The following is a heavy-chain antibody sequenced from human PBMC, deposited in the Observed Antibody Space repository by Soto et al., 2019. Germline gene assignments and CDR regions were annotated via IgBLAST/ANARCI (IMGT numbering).Heavy chain of an antibody. J-gene: IGHJ5*02. D-gene: IGHD1-26*01. CDR2: ISGYNGNT. CDR1: GYTFASYG. CDR3: ARDGILGTTQGSWFDP. Sequence: QVRLVQSGAEVKEPGASVKVSCKASGYTFASYGINWVRQAPGQGLEWMGWISGYNGNTKYAQKFQGRVTVTTDTSTSTGYMELRSLRSDDTAVYYCARDGILGTTQGSWFDPWGQGTLVTVSS. V-gene: IGHV1-18*01.